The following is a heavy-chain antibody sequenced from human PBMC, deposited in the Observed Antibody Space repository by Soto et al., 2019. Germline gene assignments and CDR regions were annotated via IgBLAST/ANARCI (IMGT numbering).Heavy chain of an antibody. J-gene: IGHJ4*02. Sequence: QVQLVESGGGVVQPGRSLRLSCAASGFTFSSHSIQWVRQAPGKGLEWVAVISYDGSIKYYADSVKGRFTISGHNSKNTAYLQMNSVRAEDTSVFYCAREWSTSGDLDYWGQGTLVIVSS. CDR2: ISYDGSIK. D-gene: IGHD3-10*01. CDR3: AREWSTSGDLDY. V-gene: IGHV3-30-3*01. CDR1: GFTFSSHS.